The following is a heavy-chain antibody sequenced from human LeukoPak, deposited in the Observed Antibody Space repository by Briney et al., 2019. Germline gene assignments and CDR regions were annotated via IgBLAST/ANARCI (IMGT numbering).Heavy chain of an antibody. J-gene: IGHJ5*02. V-gene: IGHV3-7*01. Sequence: PGGSLRLSCAASGFTFSSYWMSWVRQAPGKGLEWVANIKQDGSEKYYVDSVKGRFTISRDNAKNSLYLQMNSLRAEDTAVYYCASRGSSGYYFSSSFDPWGQGTLVTVSS. D-gene: IGHD3-22*01. CDR1: GFTFSSYW. CDR2: IKQDGSEK. CDR3: ASRGSSGYYFSSSFDP.